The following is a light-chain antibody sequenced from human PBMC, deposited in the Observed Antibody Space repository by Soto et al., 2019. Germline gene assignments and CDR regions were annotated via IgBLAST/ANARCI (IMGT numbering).Light chain of an antibody. V-gene: IGKV3-11*01. CDR1: QSISVY. Sequence: ENVLTQSPVTLYFSPGEIASLSCRASQSISVYLAWYQQKPGQAPRLLIYDGSNRATGIPARFSGSGSGTDFTLTISSLEPEDFAVYYCQKRNNWPWKFGQGTKVDIK. J-gene: IGKJ1*01. CDR3: QKRNNWPWK. CDR2: DGS.